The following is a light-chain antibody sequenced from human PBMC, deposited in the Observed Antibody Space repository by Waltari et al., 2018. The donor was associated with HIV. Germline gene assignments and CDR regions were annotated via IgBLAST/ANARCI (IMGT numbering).Light chain of an antibody. Sequence: QSALTQPPSASGSPGPSVTISCTGISSDSGADNYVSWYQQTPGKAPKFIIYYISKRPSGVPDRCSGSKSGNTASLTGSGLQADDEADYYCSSYAGSSTWVFGGGTKLTVL. CDR3: SSYAGSSTWV. J-gene: IGLJ3*02. CDR1: SSDSGADNY. CDR2: YIS. V-gene: IGLV2-8*01.